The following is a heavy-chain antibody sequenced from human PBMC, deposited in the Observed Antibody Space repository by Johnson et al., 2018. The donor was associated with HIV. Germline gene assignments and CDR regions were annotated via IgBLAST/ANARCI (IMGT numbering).Heavy chain of an antibody. CDR2: ISGSTGRT. V-gene: IGHV3-23*04. D-gene: IGHD1-26*01. CDR1: GFTFSSYA. Sequence: VQLVESGGGAVQPGRSLRLSCAASGFTFSSYAMSWVRQTPGKGLEWVSLISGSTGRTNYADSVKGRFTISRDNSKNTLYLQMNSLRAEDTAVYYCARRWELHSNAFDIWGQGTMVTVSS. J-gene: IGHJ3*02. CDR3: ARRWELHSNAFDI.